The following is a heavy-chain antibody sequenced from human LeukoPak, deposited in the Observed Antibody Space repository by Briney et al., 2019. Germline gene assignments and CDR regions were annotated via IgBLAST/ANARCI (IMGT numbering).Heavy chain of an antibody. CDR1: GFTFSSYG. V-gene: IGHV3-23*01. D-gene: IGHD6-13*01. Sequence: GGSLRLSCAASGFTFSSYGMSWVRQAPGKGLEWVSAISGSGGSTYYADSVKGRFTISRDNAKNSLYLQMNSLRAEDTAVYYCARDPGIPAAGTVGYFDYWGQGTLVTVSS. CDR2: ISGSGGST. J-gene: IGHJ4*02. CDR3: ARDPGIPAAGTVGYFDY.